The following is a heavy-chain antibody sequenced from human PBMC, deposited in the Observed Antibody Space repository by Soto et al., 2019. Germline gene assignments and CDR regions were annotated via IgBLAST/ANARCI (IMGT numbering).Heavy chain of an antibody. V-gene: IGHV4-39*01. CDR3: ARGNKQWLVEAHFDY. CDR2: IYYSGST. J-gene: IGHJ4*02. Sequence: PSETLSLTCTVSGGSISSSSYYWGWIRQPPGKGLEWIGSIYYSGSTYYNPSLKSRVTISVDTSKNQFSLKLSSVTAADTAVYYCARGNKQWLVEAHFDYWGQGTLVTVSS. CDR1: GGSISSSSYY. D-gene: IGHD6-19*01.